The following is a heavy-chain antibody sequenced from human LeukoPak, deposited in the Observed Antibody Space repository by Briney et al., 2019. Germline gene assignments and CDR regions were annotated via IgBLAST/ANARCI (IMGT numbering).Heavy chain of an antibody. Sequence: PGRSLRLSCAASGFTFSIYSMNWVRQAPGKGLEWVSYISSSSTTIYYADSVKGRFTISRDNAKNSLYLQMNSLRAEDTAVYYCARDSQYSDLDIWGQGTMVTISS. V-gene: IGHV3-48*01. CDR3: ARDSQYSDLDI. CDR2: ISSSSTTI. J-gene: IGHJ3*02. D-gene: IGHD6-6*01. CDR1: GFTFSIYS.